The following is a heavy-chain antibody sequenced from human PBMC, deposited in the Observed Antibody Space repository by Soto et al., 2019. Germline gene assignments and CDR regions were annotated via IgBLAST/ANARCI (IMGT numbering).Heavy chain of an antibody. D-gene: IGHD3-3*01. CDR2: ISGSGGST. CDR1: GFTFSSYA. CDR3: STSITIFGVVPNQYGMDV. V-gene: IGHV3-23*01. J-gene: IGHJ6*02. Sequence: GGSLRLSCAASGFTFSSYAMSWVRQAPGKGLYWVLAISGSGGSTYYADSVKGRFTISRDNSKIILYLQMNSLRAEDTAVYYGSTSITIFGVVPNQYGMDVWGQGTTVTVSS.